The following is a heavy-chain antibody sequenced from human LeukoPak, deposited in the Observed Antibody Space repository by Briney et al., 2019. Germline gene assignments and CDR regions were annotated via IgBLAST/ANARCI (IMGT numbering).Heavy chain of an antibody. J-gene: IGHJ4*02. D-gene: IGHD1-26*01. CDR3: ARYGGSYYFDN. CDR2: IKQDGSER. V-gene: IGHV3-7*01. Sequence: PGGSLRLSCAASGFTFSNYWMSWVRQAPGKGLEWVANIKQDGSERYYVDSVKGRFTISRGNAKNSLYLQMNSLRAEDTAVYYCARYGGSYYFDNWGQGTLVTVSS. CDR1: GFTFSNYW.